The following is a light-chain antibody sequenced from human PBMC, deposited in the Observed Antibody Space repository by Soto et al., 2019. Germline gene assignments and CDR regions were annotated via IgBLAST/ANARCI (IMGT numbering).Light chain of an antibody. CDR3: QQRYT. J-gene: IGKJ2*01. CDR2: KAS. Sequence: DIQMTQSPSTLSASVGDRVTITCRASQSISSWLAWYQQKPGKAPKLLIYKASSLDSGVPTRFSGSGSGTEFTLTNNSLQPDDFATYYCQQRYTFGQGNKLEIK. CDR1: QSISSW. V-gene: IGKV1-5*03.